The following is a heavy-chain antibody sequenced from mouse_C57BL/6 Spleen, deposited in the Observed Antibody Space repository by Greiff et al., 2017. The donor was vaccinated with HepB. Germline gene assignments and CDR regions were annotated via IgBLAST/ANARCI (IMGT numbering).Heavy chain of an antibody. V-gene: IGHV1-82*01. CDR1: GYAFSSSW. CDR3: ARGGIYYGNFSYYAMDY. D-gene: IGHD2-1*01. J-gene: IGHJ4*01. Sequence: VKLVESGPELVKPGASVKISCKASGYAFSSSWMNWVKQRPGKGLEWIGRIYPGDGDTNYNGKFKGKATLTADKSSSTAYMQLSSLTSEDSAVYFCARGGIYYGNFSYYAMDYWGQGTSVTVSS. CDR2: IYPGDGDT.